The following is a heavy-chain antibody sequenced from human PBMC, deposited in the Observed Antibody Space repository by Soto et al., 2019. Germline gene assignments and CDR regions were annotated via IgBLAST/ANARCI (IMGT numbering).Heavy chain of an antibody. CDR3: ARGNSEQQLVTGVGP. J-gene: IGHJ5*02. CDR2: IIPIFGTA. V-gene: IGHV1-69*01. D-gene: IGHD6-13*01. Sequence: QVQLVQSGAEVKKPGSSVKVSCKASGGTFSSYAISWVRQAPGQGLEWMGGIIPIFGTANYAQKFQGRVPVTAEDSTSTAYMELSSLRSEYTAVYYCARGNSEQQLVTGVGPWGQGTLVTVSS. CDR1: GGTFSSYA.